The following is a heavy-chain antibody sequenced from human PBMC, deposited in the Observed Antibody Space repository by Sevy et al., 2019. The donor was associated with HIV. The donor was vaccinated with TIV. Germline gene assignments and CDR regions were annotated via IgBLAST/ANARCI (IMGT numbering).Heavy chain of an antibody. Sequence: ASVKVSCKASGGTFGSYAISWVRQAPGQGLEWMGGIIPIFGTANYAQKFQGRVTITADESTSTAYMELSSLRSEDTAVYYCARATVVNYYYYGMDVWGQGTTVTVSS. J-gene: IGHJ6*02. D-gene: IGHD4-17*01. CDR3: ARATVVNYYYYGMDV. CDR2: IIPIFGTA. CDR1: GGTFGSYA. V-gene: IGHV1-69*13.